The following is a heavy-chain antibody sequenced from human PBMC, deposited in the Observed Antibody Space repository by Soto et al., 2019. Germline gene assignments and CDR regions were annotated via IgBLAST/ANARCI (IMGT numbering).Heavy chain of an antibody. D-gene: IGHD3-3*01. Sequence: ASVKVSCTVSGYTITELSMHWVRQAPGKGLEWMGGFDPEDGETIYAQKFQGRVTMTEDTSTDTAYMELSSLRSEDTAVYYCATLRFLEWSRFYYFDYWGQGTLVTVSS. V-gene: IGHV1-24*01. CDR2: FDPEDGET. CDR1: GYTITELS. CDR3: ATLRFLEWSRFYYFDY. J-gene: IGHJ4*02.